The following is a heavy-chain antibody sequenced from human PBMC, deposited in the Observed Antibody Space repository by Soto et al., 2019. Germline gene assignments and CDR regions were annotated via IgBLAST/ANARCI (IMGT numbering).Heavy chain of an antibody. V-gene: IGHV1-58*01. CDR2: IVVGSGNT. CDR1: GFTFTSSA. J-gene: IGHJ6*02. Sequence: SVKVSCKASGFTFTSSAVQWVRQARGQRLEWIGWIVVGSGNTNYAQKFQERVTITRDMSTSTAYMELSSLRSEDTAVYYCAAPINNYYYDGMDVWGQGTKVTVYS. CDR3: AAPINNYYYDGMDV.